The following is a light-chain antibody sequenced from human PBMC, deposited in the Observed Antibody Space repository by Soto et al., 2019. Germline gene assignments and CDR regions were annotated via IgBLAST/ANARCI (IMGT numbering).Light chain of an antibody. CDR2: DVS. V-gene: IGLV2-14*01. CDR1: SSDIGAYNY. J-gene: IGLJ2*01. CDR3: NSYATGTTP. Sequence: QSVLTQPASVSGSPGQSITISCTGTSSDIGAYNYVSWYQQHPGKAPKHLIYDVSYRPSGVSDRFSGSKSGNTASLTISGLQAEDEADYYCNSYATGTTPFGGGTKLTVL.